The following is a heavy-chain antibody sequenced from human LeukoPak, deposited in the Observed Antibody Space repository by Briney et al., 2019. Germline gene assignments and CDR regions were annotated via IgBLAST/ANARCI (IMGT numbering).Heavy chain of an antibody. CDR2: ISGSGGST. J-gene: IGHJ4*02. CDR1: GFTFSSYA. CDR3: AKDREQWLVPAGFGY. D-gene: IGHD6-19*01. Sequence: GGSLRLSCAASGFTFSSYAMSWVRQAPGKGLEWGSAISGSGGSTYYADSVKGRFTISRDNSKNTLYLQMNSLRAEDTAVYYCAKDREQWLVPAGFGYWGQGTLVTVSS. V-gene: IGHV3-23*01.